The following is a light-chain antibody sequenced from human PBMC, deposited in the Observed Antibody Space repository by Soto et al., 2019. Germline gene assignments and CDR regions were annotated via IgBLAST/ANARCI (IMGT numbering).Light chain of an antibody. J-gene: IGLJ1*01. CDR2: KDS. CDR3: QSADSSGTYPV. V-gene: IGLV3-25*02. Sequence: SYELTQPPSVSVSPVQTARITCSGDALPKQYAYWYQQKPGQAPVLVIYKDSERPSGIPERFSGSSSGTTVTLTISGVQAEDEADYYCQSADSSGTYPVFGTGTKVTVL. CDR1: ALPKQY.